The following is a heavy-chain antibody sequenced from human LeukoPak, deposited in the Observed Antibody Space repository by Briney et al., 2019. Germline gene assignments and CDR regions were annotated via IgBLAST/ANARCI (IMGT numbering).Heavy chain of an antibody. CDR3: ARRSDSGSDDGEDYFDY. CDR2: MYYDGSS. D-gene: IGHD1-26*01. V-gene: IGHV4-39*01. J-gene: IGHJ4*02. Sequence: SETLSLTCTVSGGSINSGTFYWGWPRQPPGKGLEWIGSMYYDGSSYYNPSLKSRVTTSVDTSKNQFSLKLTSVTAADTAVYFCARRSDSGSDDGEDYFDYWGQGTLVTVSS. CDR1: GGSINSGTFY.